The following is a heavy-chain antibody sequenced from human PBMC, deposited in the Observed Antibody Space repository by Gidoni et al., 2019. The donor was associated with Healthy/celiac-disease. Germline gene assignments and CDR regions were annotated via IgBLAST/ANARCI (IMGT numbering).Heavy chain of an antibody. J-gene: IGHJ3*02. D-gene: IGHD1-26*01. Sequence: EVQLLESGGGLVQPGGSLRLSCAASGFTFSSSAMSWVRQAPGKGLEWVSAISGSGGSTYYADSVKGRFTISRDNSKNTLYLQMNSLRAEDTAVYYCAKDASWGWELPDSRDAFDIWGQGTMVTVSS. CDR2: ISGSGGST. CDR1: GFTFSSSA. V-gene: IGHV3-23*01. CDR3: AKDASWGWELPDSRDAFDI.